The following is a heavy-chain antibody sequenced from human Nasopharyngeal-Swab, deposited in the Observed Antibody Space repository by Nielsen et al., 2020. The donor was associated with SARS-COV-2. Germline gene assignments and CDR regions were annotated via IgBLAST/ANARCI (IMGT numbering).Heavy chain of an antibody. Sequence: RQAPGKGLEWIGRIYTSGSTNYNPSLKSRVTISVDTSKNQFSLKLGSVTAADTAVYYCARGYCSGGSCYSDYYYGMDVWGQGTTVTVSS. CDR2: IYTSGST. V-gene: IGHV4-61*02. J-gene: IGHJ6*02. CDR3: ARGYCSGGSCYSDYYYGMDV. D-gene: IGHD2-15*01.